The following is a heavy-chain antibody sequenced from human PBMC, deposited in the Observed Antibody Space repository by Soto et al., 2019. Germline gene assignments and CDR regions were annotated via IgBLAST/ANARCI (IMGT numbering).Heavy chain of an antibody. CDR2: ISYSGNT. J-gene: IGHJ4*02. Sequence: SETLSLTCTVSGFSISNFYLSWIRQPPGKGLEWIGYISYSGNTNYNPSLKSRVSISVDTSKNQLSLNLTSVTAADTAVYYCARAPMVLSRSYFDSWGQGTTVTVSS. CDR1: GFSISNFY. CDR3: ARAPMVLSRSYFDS. D-gene: IGHD2-8*01. V-gene: IGHV4-59*01.